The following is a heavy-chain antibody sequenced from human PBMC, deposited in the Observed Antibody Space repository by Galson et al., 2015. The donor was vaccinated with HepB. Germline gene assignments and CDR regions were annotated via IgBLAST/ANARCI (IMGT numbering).Heavy chain of an antibody. CDR3: TRDQRAVTDHDAFDV. V-gene: IGHV3-30*04. CDR1: GFTFSSYA. CDR2: ISYDGSNK. Sequence: SLRLSCAASGFTFSSYAMHWVRQAPGKGLEWVAVISYDGSNKYYADSVKGRFTTSRDNGKNTLYLEMSSLKVEDTAVYYCTRDQRAVTDHDAFDVWGQGTMVAVSS. J-gene: IGHJ3*01.